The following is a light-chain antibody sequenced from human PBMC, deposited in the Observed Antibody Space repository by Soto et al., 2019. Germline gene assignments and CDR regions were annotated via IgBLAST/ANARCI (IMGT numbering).Light chain of an antibody. CDR3: QQYNNWPLLT. J-gene: IGKJ4*01. Sequence: EIVMTQSPATLSVSPGERATLSCRASQSVGSNLAWYQQKPGQAPRLLIHGASTRATGIPARFSGSGSGTEFTLTITSLQSEDFAVYYCQQYNNWPLLTFGGGTKVEIK. V-gene: IGKV3-15*01. CDR2: GAS. CDR1: QSVGSN.